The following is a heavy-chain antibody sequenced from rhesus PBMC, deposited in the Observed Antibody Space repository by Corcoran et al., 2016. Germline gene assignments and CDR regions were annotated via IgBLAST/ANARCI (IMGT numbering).Heavy chain of an antibody. D-gene: IGHD6-25*01. CDR2: IYGSGGCT. V-gene: IGHV4-106*01. CDR3: ARSMRQLEYVTFGFDV. CDR1: GGSISDDYY. Sequence: QVQLQESGPGLVKPSETLSLTCAVSGGSISDDYYWSWIRQPPGKVLEWIGYIYGSGGCTNYNPSLKNRVPLSTDTSKHQFSLKLSYMTAADTAVYYCARSMRQLEYVTFGFDVWCPGVLVTVSS. J-gene: IGHJ5-1*01.